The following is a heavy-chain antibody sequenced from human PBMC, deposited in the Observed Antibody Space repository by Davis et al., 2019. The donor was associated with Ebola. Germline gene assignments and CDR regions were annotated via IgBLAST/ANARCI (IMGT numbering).Heavy chain of an antibody. Sequence: GESLKISCAASGFTFSSYGMSWVRQAPGKGLEWVSVIYTGGRTYYTDSVKGRFTISRDNSKNTIYLQMNSLRAGDTAVYYCARHYVYDYYMGLDVWGQGTTVTVSS. CDR2: IYTGGRT. D-gene: IGHD3-10*02. CDR1: GFTFSSYG. V-gene: IGHV3-66*04. CDR3: ARHYVYDYYMGLDV. J-gene: IGHJ6*02.